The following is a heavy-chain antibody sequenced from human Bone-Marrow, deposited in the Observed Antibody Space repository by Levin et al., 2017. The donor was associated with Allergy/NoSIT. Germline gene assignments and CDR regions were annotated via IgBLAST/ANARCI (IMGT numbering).Heavy chain of an antibody. CDR1: GYSFTSYW. D-gene: IGHD5-24*01. V-gene: IGHV5-51*01. Sequence: GGSLRLSCKGSGYSFTSYWIGWVRQMPGKGLEWMGIIYPGDSDTRYSPSFQGQVTISADKSISTAYLQWSSLKASDTAMYYCARGDGYNHDAFDIWGQGTMVTVSS. CDR2: IYPGDSDT. CDR3: ARGDGYNHDAFDI. J-gene: IGHJ3*02.